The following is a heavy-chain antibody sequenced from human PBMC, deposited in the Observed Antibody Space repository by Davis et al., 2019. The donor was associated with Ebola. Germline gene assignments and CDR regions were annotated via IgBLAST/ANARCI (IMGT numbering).Heavy chain of an antibody. V-gene: IGHV4-59*08. CDR3: ARHGYDFWSGYYSADWFDP. CDR2: IYYSGST. J-gene: IGHJ5*02. CDR1: GGSISSYY. D-gene: IGHD3-3*01. Sequence: MPGGSLRLSCTVSGGSISSYYWSWIRQPPGKGLEWIGYIYYSGSTNYNPSLKSRVTISVDTSKNQFSLRLSSVTAADTAVYYCARHGYDFWSGYYSADWFDPWGQGTLVTVSS.